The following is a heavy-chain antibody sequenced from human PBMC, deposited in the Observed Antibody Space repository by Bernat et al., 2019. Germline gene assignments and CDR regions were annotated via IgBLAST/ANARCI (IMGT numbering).Heavy chain of an antibody. CDR3: AKDDCSGGSCYGKFDY. CDR2: ISWNSGSI. CDR1: GFTFDDYA. Sequence: EVQLVESGGGLVQPGRSLRLSCAASGFTFDDYAMHWVRQAPGKGLEWVSGISWNSGSIGYADSVKGRFTISRDNAKNSLYLQMNSLRAEDTALYYCAKDDCSGGSCYGKFDYWGQGTLVTVSS. D-gene: IGHD2-15*01. V-gene: IGHV3-9*01. J-gene: IGHJ4*02.